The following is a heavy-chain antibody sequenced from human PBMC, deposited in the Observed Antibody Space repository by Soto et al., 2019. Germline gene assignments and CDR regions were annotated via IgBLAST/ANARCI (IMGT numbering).Heavy chain of an antibody. CDR3: ARGLLGHLERRGHFEY. CDR2: IYYSGSS. CDR1: GGSVNSGYYY. J-gene: IGHJ4*02. D-gene: IGHD1-1*01. V-gene: IGHV4-61*01. Sequence: QLLESGPGLVKPSETLSLTCTVSGGSVNSGYYYWSWIRQPPGKGLEWIGYIYYSGSSNYTPSLKSQLTTSIDTTKSQFSLKLSSVTAADTAEYYCARGLLGHLERRGHFEYWGQGTLVTVSS.